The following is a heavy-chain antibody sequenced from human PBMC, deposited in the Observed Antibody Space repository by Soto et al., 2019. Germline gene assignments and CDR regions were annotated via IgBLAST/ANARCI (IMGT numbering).Heavy chain of an antibody. D-gene: IGHD3-3*01. CDR1: GYTFTSYG. CDR2: ISAYNGNT. Sequence: ASVKVSCKASGYTFTSYGISWERQAPGQGLEWMGWISAYNGNTNYAQKLQGRVTMTTDTSTSTAYMELRSLRSDDTAVYYCARDRGYDFWSGYDAFDIWGQGTMVTVSS. J-gene: IGHJ3*02. CDR3: ARDRGYDFWSGYDAFDI. V-gene: IGHV1-18*01.